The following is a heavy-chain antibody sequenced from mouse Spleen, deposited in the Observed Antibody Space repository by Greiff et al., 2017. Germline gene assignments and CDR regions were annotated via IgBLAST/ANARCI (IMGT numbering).Heavy chain of an antibody. CDR1: GFNIKDDY. CDR3: TTRWLLTEMDY. Sequence: VQLQQSGAELVRPGASVKLSCTASGFNIKDDYMHWVKQRPEQGLEWIGWIDPENGDTEYASKFQGKATITADTSSNTAYLQLSSLTSEDTAVYYCTTRWLLTEMDYWGQGTTLTVSS. J-gene: IGHJ2*01. V-gene: IGHV14-4*01. CDR2: IDPENGDT. D-gene: IGHD2-3*01.